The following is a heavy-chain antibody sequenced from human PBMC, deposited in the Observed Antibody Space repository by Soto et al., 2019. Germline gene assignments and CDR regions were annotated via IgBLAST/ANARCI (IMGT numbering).Heavy chain of an antibody. CDR2: IYYSGST. J-gene: IGHJ6*03. CDR3: ARRVGDIAAAGREGHYYYDMDV. D-gene: IGHD6-13*01. V-gene: IGHV4-59*08. Sequence: PSETLSLTCTVSGGSISSYYWSWIRQPPGKGLEWIGYIYYSGSTNYNPSLKSRVTISVDTSKNQFSLKLSSVTAADTAVYYCARRVGDIAAAGREGHYYYDMDVWGKGTTVTVSS. CDR1: GGSISSYY.